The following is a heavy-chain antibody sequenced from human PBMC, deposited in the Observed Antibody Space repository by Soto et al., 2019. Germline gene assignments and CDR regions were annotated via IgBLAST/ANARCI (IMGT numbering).Heavy chain of an antibody. V-gene: IGHV4-38-2*02. Sequence: PSETLSRTCAVSGYSISSGYYWGFIRQPPGKGLEWIGSIYHSGSTYYNPSLKSRVTISVDTSKNQFSLKLSSVTAADTAVYYCARDKYSGSSEFDYWGQGTLVTVSS. CDR3: ARDKYSGSSEFDY. CDR2: IYHSGST. CDR1: GYSISSGYY. D-gene: IGHD1-26*01. J-gene: IGHJ4*02.